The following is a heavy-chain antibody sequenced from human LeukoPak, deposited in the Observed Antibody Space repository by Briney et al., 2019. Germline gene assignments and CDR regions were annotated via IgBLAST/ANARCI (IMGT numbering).Heavy chain of an antibody. CDR1: GVTFSSYS. CDR2: ISSIRSDI. J-gene: IGHJ4*02. Sequence: GGSLRLSCAASGVTFSSYSMNWVRQAPGKGLEWVSSISSIRSDIYYADSVKVRFTISRDNAKNSLYLQMNSLRAEDTAVYYCARDPPLDFDYWGQGTLVTVSS. V-gene: IGHV3-21*01. CDR3: ARDPPLDFDY.